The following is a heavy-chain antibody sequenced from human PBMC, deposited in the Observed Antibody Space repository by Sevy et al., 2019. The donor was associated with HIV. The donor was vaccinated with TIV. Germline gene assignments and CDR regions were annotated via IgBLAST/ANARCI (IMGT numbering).Heavy chain of an antibody. V-gene: IGHV3-49*03. CDR2: IRSKAYGGTT. D-gene: IGHD3-22*01. J-gene: IGHJ4*02. CDR1: GFTFDDYT. CDR3: TRDLGYYDSSRMYDY. Sequence: GGSLRLSCTASGFTFDDYTMRWFRQAPGKGLEWVGFIRSKAYGGTTEYAASVKGRFTISRDDSKSIAFLQMNSLKTEDTAVYYCTRDLGYYDSSRMYDYWGQRTLVTVSS.